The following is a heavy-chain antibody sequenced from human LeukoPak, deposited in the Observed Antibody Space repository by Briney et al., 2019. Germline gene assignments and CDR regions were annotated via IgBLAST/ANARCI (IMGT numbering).Heavy chain of an antibody. CDR3: TRRSVARMWFDT. CDR2: IYTSGGT. CDR1: GGSISGYY. V-gene: IGHV4-4*09. J-gene: IGHJ5*02. D-gene: IGHD6-6*01. Sequence: SETLSLTCTVSGGSISGYYWSWIRQPPGKGLEWIWYIYTSGGTNYNPSLKSRVTISVDTSKNQFSLRLSSVAAADTAVYFCTRRSVARMWFDTWGQGTLVTVST.